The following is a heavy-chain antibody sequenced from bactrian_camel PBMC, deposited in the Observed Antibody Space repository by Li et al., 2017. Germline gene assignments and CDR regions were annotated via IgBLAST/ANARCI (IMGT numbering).Heavy chain of an antibody. Sequence: HVQLVESGGGSVQSGGSLRLSCTTSGLTRNAYRLGWFRQTLGEEREGVAAIGAGDTTVYAGSVKGRFTISQDNAKNTLYLRMNRLTTDDTAMYYCAAAPRLWGQPSLEAVEYGYWGQGTQVTVS. CDR1: GLTRNAYR. J-gene: IGHJ4*01. D-gene: IGHD5*01. CDR2: IGAGDTT. V-gene: IGHV3S55*01. CDR3: AAAPRLWGQPSLEAVEYGY.